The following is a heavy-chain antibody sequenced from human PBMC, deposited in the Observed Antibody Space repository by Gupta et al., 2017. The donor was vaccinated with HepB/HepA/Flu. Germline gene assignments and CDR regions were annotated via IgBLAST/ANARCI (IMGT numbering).Heavy chain of an antibody. CDR1: GLSFNDYA. CDR3: ARDTSTNLSVPMWARNWFDP. V-gene: IGHV3-43*02. Sequence: EVQLVESGVGVLQPGGSLRLSCAVSGLSFNDYAIHWVRQVPGKGLEWGALINGETGSTFYTDSVKGRFTVSRDNSKNFVYLQMNNLRTEDSALYYCARDTSTNLSVPMWARNWFDPWGQGTLVTVSS. J-gene: IGHJ5*02. D-gene: IGHD1-1*01. CDR2: INGETGST.